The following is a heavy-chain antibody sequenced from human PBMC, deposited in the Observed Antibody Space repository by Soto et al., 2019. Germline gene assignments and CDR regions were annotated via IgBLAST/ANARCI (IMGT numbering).Heavy chain of an antibody. J-gene: IGHJ4*02. Sequence: ETLSLTCDVAVERITGGYYGGWIRQSPVKGLEWIGSIYYGGTTYYNPSLRSRLAISIDTSKNQFSLRLSSVTAADTALYYCARGWYYFDFWGQGTLVTVSS. CDR1: VERITGGYY. V-gene: IGHV4-38-2*01. CDR3: ARGWYYFDF. D-gene: IGHD2-15*01. CDR2: IYYGGTT.